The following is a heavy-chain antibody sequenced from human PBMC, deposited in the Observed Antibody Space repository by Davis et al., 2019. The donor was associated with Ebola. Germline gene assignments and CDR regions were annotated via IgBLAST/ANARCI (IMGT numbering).Heavy chain of an antibody. D-gene: IGHD3-9*01. CDR3: ARVNAVTGYSRFDS. V-gene: IGHV3-20*04. J-gene: IGHJ5*01. Sequence: GESLKISCAASGFTFDDYAMTWVRQAPGKGLEWVSGINWNGGSTGYADSVKGRFTISRDNAKNSLYLLLSSLRAEDTALYYCARVNAVTGYSRFDSWGQGTLVTVSS. CDR2: INWNGGST. CDR1: GFTFDDYA.